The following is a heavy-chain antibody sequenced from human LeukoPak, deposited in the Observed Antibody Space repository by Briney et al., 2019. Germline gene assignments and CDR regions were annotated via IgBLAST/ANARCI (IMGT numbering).Heavy chain of an antibody. D-gene: IGHD1-26*01. Sequence: SVKVSCKASGGTFSSYAISWVRQAPGQGLEWMRGIIPIFGTANYAQKFQGRVTITADKSTSTAYMELSSLRSEDTAVYYCARGVGAEIVTFDIWGQGTMVTVSS. V-gene: IGHV1-69*06. CDR1: GGTFSSYA. CDR3: ARGVGAEIVTFDI. CDR2: IIPIFGTA. J-gene: IGHJ3*02.